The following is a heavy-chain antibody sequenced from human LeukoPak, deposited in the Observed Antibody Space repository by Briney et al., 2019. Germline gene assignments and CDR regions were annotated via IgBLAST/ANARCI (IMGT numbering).Heavy chain of an antibody. Sequence: GGSLRLSCAASGFTVSSNYMSWVRQAPGKGLEWVSVIYSGGSTYYADSVKGRFTISRDNSKNTLYLQLNSLRAEDTAVYYCARTASYSGSYFDYWGQGTLVTVSS. CDR1: GFTVSSNY. V-gene: IGHV3-66*01. J-gene: IGHJ4*02. D-gene: IGHD1-26*01. CDR2: IYSGGST. CDR3: ARTASYSGSYFDY.